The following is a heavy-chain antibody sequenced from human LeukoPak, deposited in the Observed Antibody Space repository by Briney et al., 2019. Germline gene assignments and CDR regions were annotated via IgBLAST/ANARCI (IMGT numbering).Heavy chain of an antibody. J-gene: IGHJ4*02. Sequence: GGSLRLSCAASGFVFGDYGMHWVRQAPGKGLEWVTMVRNDGSDKYYADSVKGRFTVSRDNSKNTLYLQMNSLRAEDTAVYYCARDQTTGNYFDYWGQGTLVTVSS. CDR2: VRNDGSDK. CDR1: GFVFGDYG. CDR3: ARDQTTGNYFDY. V-gene: IGHV3-30*02. D-gene: IGHD4-17*01.